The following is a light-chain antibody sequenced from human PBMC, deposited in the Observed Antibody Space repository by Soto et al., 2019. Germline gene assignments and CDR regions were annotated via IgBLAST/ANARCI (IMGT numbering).Light chain of an antibody. V-gene: IGKV1-39*01. Sequence: DIQVTQSPSSLSASVGDRVEITCRASQSITTYLNWYQQKPGKAPHLVVKSASTLQDGVPSRFIGSGSGTDFALTISSLQPEDLGTYCCQQSYSIPHTFGQGTKLEIK. CDR3: QQSYSIPHT. CDR1: QSITTY. CDR2: SAS. J-gene: IGKJ2*01.